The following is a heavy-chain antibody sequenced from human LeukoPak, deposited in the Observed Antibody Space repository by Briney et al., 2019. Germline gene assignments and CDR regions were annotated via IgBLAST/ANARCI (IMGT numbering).Heavy chain of an antibody. Sequence: SETLSLTCTVSGVSINNYYWSWIRQPAGKGLEWIGRIYTRGSTNYNPSLKSRVTMSVDTSKNQFPLKLHSVTAADTAVYYCARGRYCSADICAGGDAFDIWGQGTMVSVSS. CDR2: IYTRGST. CDR3: ARGRYCSADICAGGDAFDI. J-gene: IGHJ3*02. CDR1: GVSINNYY. D-gene: IGHD2-15*01. V-gene: IGHV4-4*07.